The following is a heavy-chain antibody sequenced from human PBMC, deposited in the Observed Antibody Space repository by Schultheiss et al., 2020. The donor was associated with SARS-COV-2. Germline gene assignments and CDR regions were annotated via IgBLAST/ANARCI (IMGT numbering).Heavy chain of an antibody. CDR3: ARATAMVTWYGMDV. J-gene: IGHJ6*02. CDR1: GGSISSGDYY. V-gene: IGHV4-30-4*01. Sequence: SETLSLTCTVSGGSISSGDYYWSWIRQPPGKGLEWIGYIYYSGSTYYNPSLKSRVTISVDTSKNQFSLKLSSVTAADTAVYYCARATAMVTWYGMDVWGQGTTVTVSS. CDR2: IYYSGST. D-gene: IGHD5-18*01.